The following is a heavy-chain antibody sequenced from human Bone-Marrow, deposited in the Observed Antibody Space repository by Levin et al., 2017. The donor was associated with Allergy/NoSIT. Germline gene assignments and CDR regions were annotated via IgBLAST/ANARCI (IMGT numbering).Heavy chain of an antibody. CDR3: AKMRPMSLVATREFDY. J-gene: IGHJ4*02. V-gene: IGHV3-9*01. D-gene: IGHD5-12*01. CDR1: GFTFDDYA. CDR2: ISWDSGSI. Sequence: LAGGSLRLSCAASGFTFDDYAMHWVRQAPGKGLEWVSGISWDSGSIGYADSVKGRFTISRDNAKNSLYLQVNSLRAEDTALFSCAKMRPMSLVATREFDYWGQGTLVTVSS.